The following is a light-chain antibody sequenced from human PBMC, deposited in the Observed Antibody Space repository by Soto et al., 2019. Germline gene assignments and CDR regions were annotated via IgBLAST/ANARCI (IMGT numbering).Light chain of an antibody. J-gene: IGLJ2*01. CDR3: QSYDSSLRVVV. CDR2: GNS. V-gene: IGLV1-40*01. Sequence: QLVLTQPPSVSGAPGQRVTISCTGSSSNIGAGYDVHWYQQLPGTAPKLLIYGNSNRPSGVPDRFSGSKSGTSASLAITGRQAEDEADYYCQSYDSSLRVVVFGGGTKLTVL. CDR1: SSNIGAGYD.